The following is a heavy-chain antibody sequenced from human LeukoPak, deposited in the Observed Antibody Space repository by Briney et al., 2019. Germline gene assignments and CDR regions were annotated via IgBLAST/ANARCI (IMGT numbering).Heavy chain of an antibody. CDR1: GGSISSDY. D-gene: IGHD5-18*01. J-gene: IGHJ4*02. Sequence: SETLSLTCTVSGGSISSDYWSWIRQPPGKGLEWIGYIYYSGDTNYNPSLKSRVTISVDTSKNQFSLKLRSVTAADMAVYYCARSGYSYGLVDYWGQGTLVTVSS. CDR3: ARSGYSYGLVDY. V-gene: IGHV4-59*01. CDR2: IYYSGDT.